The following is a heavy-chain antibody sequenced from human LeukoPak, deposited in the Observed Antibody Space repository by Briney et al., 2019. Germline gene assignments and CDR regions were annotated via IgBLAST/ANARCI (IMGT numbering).Heavy chain of an antibody. CDR3: ARMVGATDNYYYYMDV. V-gene: IGHV4-39*07. Sequence: SETLSLTCTVSGGSISSSSYYWGWIRQPPGKGLEWIGSIYYSGSTYYNPSLKSRVTISVDTSKNQFSLKLSSVTAADTAVYYCARMVGATDNYYYYMDVWGKGTTVTISS. CDR2: IYYSGST. D-gene: IGHD2-15*01. CDR1: GGSISSSSYY. J-gene: IGHJ6*03.